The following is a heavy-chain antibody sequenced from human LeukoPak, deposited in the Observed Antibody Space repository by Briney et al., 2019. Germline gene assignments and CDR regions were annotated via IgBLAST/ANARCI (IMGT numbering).Heavy chain of an antibody. V-gene: IGHV1-69*01. CDR3: ARGVATITFDS. CDR1: GGTLSSYA. J-gene: IGHJ4*02. CDR2: IIPIFGTA. D-gene: IGHD5-24*01. Sequence: ASVKVSCKASGGTLSSYAISWVRQAPGQGLEWMGGIIPIFGTANYAQKFQGRVTITADESTSTVYMELSSLRSEDTAVYYCARGVATITFDSWGQGTLVTVSS.